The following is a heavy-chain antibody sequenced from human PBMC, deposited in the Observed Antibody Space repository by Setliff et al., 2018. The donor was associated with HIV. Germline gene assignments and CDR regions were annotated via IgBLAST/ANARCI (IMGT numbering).Heavy chain of an antibody. CDR2: INASGGST. D-gene: IGHD6-6*01. CDR3: ARDKYSSSENFDY. CDR1: GYTFTSYY. J-gene: IGHJ4*02. Sequence: GASVKVSCKASGYTFTSYYIHWVRQAPGQGLEWMGIINASGGSTTYAQKLQGRVTMTRDTSTSTVYMELRSLRSEDAAVYYCARDKYSSSENFDYWGQGTLVTVSS. V-gene: IGHV1-46*04.